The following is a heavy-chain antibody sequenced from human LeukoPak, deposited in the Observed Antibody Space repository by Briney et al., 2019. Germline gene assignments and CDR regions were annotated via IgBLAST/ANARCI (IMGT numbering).Heavy chain of an antibody. CDR1: GDSVSSNSVA. D-gene: IGHD4-17*01. Sequence: SQALSLTCAISGDSVSSNSVAWNWIRQSPSRGLEWLGRSSYRSKWYNNYAVSVKSRITINPDTSKNQFSLQLKSVTPEDTAVYYCARWDHGTAVFDSWGQGTLVTVS. V-gene: IGHV6-1*01. CDR2: SSYRSKWYN. CDR3: ARWDHGTAVFDS. J-gene: IGHJ4*02.